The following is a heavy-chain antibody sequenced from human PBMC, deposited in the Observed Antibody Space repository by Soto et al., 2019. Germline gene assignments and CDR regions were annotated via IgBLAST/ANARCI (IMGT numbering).Heavy chain of an antibody. Sequence: GGSLRLSCTASGFTFNTYNMNWVRQAPGKGLEWVSYISSSSYTIKYADSVEGRFTVSRDNGKKSLYLQMNSLRDEDTAVYFCPREISISAGSYFDYWGQGTLVTVSS. D-gene: IGHD3-3*01. CDR3: PREISISAGSYFDY. CDR2: ISSSSYTI. CDR1: GFTFNTYN. V-gene: IGHV3-48*02. J-gene: IGHJ4*02.